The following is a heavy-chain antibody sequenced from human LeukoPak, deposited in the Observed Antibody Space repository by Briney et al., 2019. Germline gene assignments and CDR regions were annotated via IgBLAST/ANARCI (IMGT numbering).Heavy chain of an antibody. V-gene: IGHV3-48*01. CDR3: ARDSAATGTWWFDP. J-gene: IGHJ5*02. D-gene: IGHD6-13*01. Sequence: GGSLRLSCAASGFTFSSYSMNWLRQAPGKGLEWVSSISSSSRTIYYADSVKGRFTISRDNAKNSLYLQMNSLRPEDTAVYYCARDSAATGTWWFDPWGPGTLVTVSS. CDR1: GFTFSSYS. CDR2: ISSSSRTI.